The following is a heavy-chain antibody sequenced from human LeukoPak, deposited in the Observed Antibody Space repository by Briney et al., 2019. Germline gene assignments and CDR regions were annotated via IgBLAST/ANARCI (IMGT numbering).Heavy chain of an antibody. CDR1: GFTFSSYW. J-gene: IGHJ3*01. Sequence: GGSLRLSCAASGFTFSSYWMHWVRQAPGKGLEWVSGVNWNSAYIGYADSVKGRFTVSRDNDKKSLLLEMNSLRPEDTAMYYCAKDMQGPGVALGYDAFDFWGQGTMVTVSS. CDR2: VNWNSAYI. V-gene: IGHV3-9*01. CDR3: AKDMQGPGVALGYDAFDF. D-gene: IGHD3-3*01.